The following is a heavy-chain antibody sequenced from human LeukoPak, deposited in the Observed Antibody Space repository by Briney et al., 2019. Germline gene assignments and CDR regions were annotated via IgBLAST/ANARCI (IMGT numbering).Heavy chain of an antibody. V-gene: IGHV4-38-2*02. J-gene: IGHJ4*02. Sequence: PSETLSLTCTVSGYSIRSGYHWGWLRQTPGKGLEWIGNIYHSGSTYYNPSLKSRVAISVDTSKNQFSLKVNSVTAADTAVYYCARDIVSSGWLKYFDYWGQGTLVSVSS. CDR3: ARDIVSSGWLKYFDY. CDR2: IYHSGST. CDR1: GYSIRSGYH. D-gene: IGHD6-19*01.